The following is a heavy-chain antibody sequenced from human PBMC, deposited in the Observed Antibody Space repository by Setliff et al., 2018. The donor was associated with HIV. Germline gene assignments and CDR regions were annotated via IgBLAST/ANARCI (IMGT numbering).Heavy chain of an antibody. V-gene: IGHV4-59*11. CDR3: ARSPLYSGYERYYFDY. D-gene: IGHD5-12*01. CDR1: GASITSHY. J-gene: IGHJ4*02. Sequence: SETLSLTCTVSGASITSHYWSWIRQSPGRELEWIGYIYSTGSTNYNPSLQSRVTISLDRSKTQFSLKLSSVTAADTAVYYCARSPLYSGYERYYFDYWGQGTLVTVSS. CDR2: IYSTGST.